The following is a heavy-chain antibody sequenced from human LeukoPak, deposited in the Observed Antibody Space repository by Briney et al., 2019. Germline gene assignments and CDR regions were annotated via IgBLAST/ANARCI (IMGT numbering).Heavy chain of an antibody. CDR2: IYSGGST. CDR3: ARGLRSSSCPSD. J-gene: IGHJ4*02. V-gene: IGHV3-53*01. Sequence: PGGSLRLSCAASGFTVSSNYMSWVRQAPGKGLKWVSVIYSGGSTYYADSVKGRFTISRDNSKNTLYLQMNSLRAEDTAVYYCARGLRSSSCPSDWGQGTLVTVSS. CDR1: GFTVSSNY. D-gene: IGHD6-13*01.